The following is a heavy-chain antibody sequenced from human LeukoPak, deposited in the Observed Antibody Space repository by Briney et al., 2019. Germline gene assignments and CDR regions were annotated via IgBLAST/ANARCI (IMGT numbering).Heavy chain of an antibody. CDR3: ARALRGVTQIDY. CDR1: GGSISSGGYY. V-gene: IGHV4-30-2*01. J-gene: IGHJ4*02. Sequence: SETLSLTCTVSGGSISSGGYYWSCIRQPPGKGLECIGYIYHSGSTYYNPSLKSRVTISVDRYKNQFSLKLSSVTAADTAVYYCARALRGVTQIDYWGQGTLVTVSS. D-gene: IGHD3-10*01. CDR2: IYHSGST.